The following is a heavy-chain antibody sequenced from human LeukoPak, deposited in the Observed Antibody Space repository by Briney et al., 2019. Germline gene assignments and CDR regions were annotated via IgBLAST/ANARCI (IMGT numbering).Heavy chain of an antibody. D-gene: IGHD3-10*01. V-gene: IGHV4-4*07. CDR1: GGSISNYY. CDR2: IYTSGST. Sequence: SETLSLTCTVSGGSISNYYWSWIRQPAGKGLEWIGRIYTSGSTNYNPSLKSRVTMSVDTSKNQFSLKLNSVTAADTAVYYCAKEGMIRGVIDYWGQGALVTVSS. J-gene: IGHJ4*02. CDR3: AKEGMIRGVIDY.